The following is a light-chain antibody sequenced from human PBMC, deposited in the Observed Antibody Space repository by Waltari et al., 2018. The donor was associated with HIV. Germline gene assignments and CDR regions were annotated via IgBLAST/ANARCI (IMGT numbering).Light chain of an antibody. CDR3: QQYHSYPIT. J-gene: IGKJ5*01. CDR1: QSIARW. CDR2: KAS. V-gene: IGKV1-5*03. Sequence: IPMAQLTFPPVAYVGERVTITCRASQSIARWVAWYPPKPGKAPNLLIYKASTLESGVPPRFSGSGSGTEFTLTIRSLQSDDFATYYCQQYHSYPITFGRGTRLEIK.